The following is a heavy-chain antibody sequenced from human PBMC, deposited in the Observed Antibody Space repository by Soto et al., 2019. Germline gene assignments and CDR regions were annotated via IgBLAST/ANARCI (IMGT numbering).Heavy chain of an antibody. J-gene: IGHJ4*02. CDR3: AKDASSSSWGFYYFDY. D-gene: IGHD6-13*01. Sequence: GGSLRLSCAASGFTFSSYAMSWVRQAPGKGLEWVSAISGSGGSTYYADSVKGWFTISRDNSKNTLYLQMNSLRAEDTAVYYCAKDASSSSWGFYYFDYWGQGTLVTVSS. CDR1: GFTFSSYA. CDR2: ISGSGGST. V-gene: IGHV3-23*01.